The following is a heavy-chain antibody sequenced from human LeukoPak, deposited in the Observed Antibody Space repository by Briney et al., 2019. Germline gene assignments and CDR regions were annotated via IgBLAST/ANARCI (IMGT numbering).Heavy chain of an antibody. Sequence: ASVKVSCKASGYTFINYGIIWVRQAPGQGLEWMGWISADNGNTNYAQKLQDRVTMTTDTSTSTAYMELRSLRSDDTALYYCARDGTTTDDHWGQGTLVTVSS. J-gene: IGHJ4*02. CDR3: ARDGTTTDDH. D-gene: IGHD1-26*01. CDR2: ISADNGNT. V-gene: IGHV1-18*01. CDR1: GYTFINYG.